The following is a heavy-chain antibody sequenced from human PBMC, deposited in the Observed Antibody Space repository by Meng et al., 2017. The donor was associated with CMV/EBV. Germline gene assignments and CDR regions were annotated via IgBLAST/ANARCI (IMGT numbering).Heavy chain of an antibody. D-gene: IGHD1-26*01. Sequence: GESLKISCAASGFSFSDYPMHWVRQAPGKGLEWVAVISYDVSSKYYTDPVKGRFTISRDNSKNTLYLQMNSLRAEDTAVYYCARDMEPLALVATADYWGQGPLVTVSS. V-gene: IGHV3-30-3*01. J-gene: IGHJ4*02. CDR1: GFSFSDYP. CDR2: ISYDVSSK. CDR3: ARDMEPLALVATADY.